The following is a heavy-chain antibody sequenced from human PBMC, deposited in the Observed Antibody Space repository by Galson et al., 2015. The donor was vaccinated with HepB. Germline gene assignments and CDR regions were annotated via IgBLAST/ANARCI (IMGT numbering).Heavy chain of an antibody. Sequence: QSGAEVKKPGESLKISCKASGYTFTDYWIGWVRQMPGKGLEWMGIIYPGDSDTRYSPSFQGQVTTSADKSITTAYLQWSSLKAADTAMYYCAKGSGYSYGYGSYYFDYWGQGTLVTVSS. CDR3: AKGSGYSYGYGSYYFDY. V-gene: IGHV5-51*03. CDR2: IYPGDSDT. CDR1: GYTFTDYW. D-gene: IGHD5-18*01. J-gene: IGHJ4*02.